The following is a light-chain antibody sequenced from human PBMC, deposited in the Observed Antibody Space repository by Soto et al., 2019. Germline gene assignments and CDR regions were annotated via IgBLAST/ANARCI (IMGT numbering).Light chain of an antibody. Sequence: QSALTQPASVSGSPGQSITISCTGTSSDVGTYNYVSWYQHHPGKAPKLMIYEVSTRPSGASHRFSGSKSGNTASLTISGLQAEDEADYYCSSYTSSTTLVVFGGGTKVTVL. CDR3: SSYTSSTTLVV. CDR1: SSDVGTYNY. CDR2: EVS. V-gene: IGLV2-14*01. J-gene: IGLJ3*02.